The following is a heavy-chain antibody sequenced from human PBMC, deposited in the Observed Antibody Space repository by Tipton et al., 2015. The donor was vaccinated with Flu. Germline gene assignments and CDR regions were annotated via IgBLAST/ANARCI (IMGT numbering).Heavy chain of an antibody. CDR1: GITFSSYW. CDR3: ARQIGGGDCY. V-gene: IGHV3-7*03. D-gene: IGHD2-21*01. CDR2: INQDGSAK. J-gene: IGHJ4*02. Sequence: SLRLSCAASGITFSSYWISWVRQAPGKGLEWVANINQDGSAKYYVDSVKGRFTISRDNAKNSLYLQMNSLRAEDTAVYYCARQIGGGDCYWGQGALVTVSS.